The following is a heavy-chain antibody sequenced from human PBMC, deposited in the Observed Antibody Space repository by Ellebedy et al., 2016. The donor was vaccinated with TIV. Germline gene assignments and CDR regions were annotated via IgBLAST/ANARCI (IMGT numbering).Heavy chain of an antibody. Sequence: AASVKVSCKASGYTFTNHGITWVRQAPGQGLEWLGWISGYNGDTNYAEKFQGRVTMTTDTSTSTAYMDLRSLRSDDTAVYYCARDNAKMRGIYPDWGQGTLVTVSS. CDR1: GYTFTNHG. CDR3: ARDNAKMRGIYPD. V-gene: IGHV1-18*01. D-gene: IGHD2-21*01. CDR2: ISGYNGDT. J-gene: IGHJ4*02.